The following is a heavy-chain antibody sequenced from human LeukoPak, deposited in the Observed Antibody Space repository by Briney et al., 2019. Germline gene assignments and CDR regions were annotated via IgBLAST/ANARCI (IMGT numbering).Heavy chain of an antibody. CDR2: IYYSGST. J-gene: IGHJ4*02. D-gene: IGHD5-18*01. Sequence: SQTLSLTCTVSGGSISSGDYYWSWIRQPPGKGLEWIGSIYYSGSTYYNPSLKSRVTISVDTSKNQFSLKLSSVTAADTAVYYCARPGGTASGEDNYFDYWGQGTLVTVSS. CDR3: ARPGGTASGEDNYFDY. CDR1: GGSISSGDYY. V-gene: IGHV4-39*01.